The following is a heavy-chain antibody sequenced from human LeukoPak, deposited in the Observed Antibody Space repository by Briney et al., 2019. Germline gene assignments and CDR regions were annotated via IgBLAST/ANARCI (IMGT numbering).Heavy chain of an antibody. D-gene: IGHD6-13*01. CDR3: ATSPGIAAPSGYYFDH. CDR2: INTNTGNL. CDR1: GYTFNNYA. V-gene: IGHV7-4-1*02. J-gene: IGHJ4*02. Sequence: ASVKVSCKASGYTFNNYAMNWVRQAPGQGPEWMGWINTNTGNLTYAQGFTGRFVFSVDTSVSTAYLQISSLKAEDTAVYYCATSPGIAAPSGYYFDHWGQGTLVTVSS.